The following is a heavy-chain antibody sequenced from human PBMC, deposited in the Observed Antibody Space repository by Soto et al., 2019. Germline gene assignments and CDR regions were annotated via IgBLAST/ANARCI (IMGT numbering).Heavy chain of an antibody. D-gene: IGHD6-6*01. CDR2: TYYRSKWYN. J-gene: IGHJ6*02. CDR3: ARDRTEYSSSSLLYYYYGMDV. V-gene: IGHV6-1*01. CDR1: GDSVSSNSAA. Sequence: QTLSLTCAISGDSVSSNSAAWNWIRQSPSRGLEWPGRTYYRSKWYNDYAVSVKSRITIIPDTTKNQFSLQLNSVTPEDTAVYYCARDRTEYSSSSLLYYYYGMDVWGQGTTVTVSS.